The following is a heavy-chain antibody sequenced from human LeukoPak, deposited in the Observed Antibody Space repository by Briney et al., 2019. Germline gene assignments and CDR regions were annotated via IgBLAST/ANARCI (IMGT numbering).Heavy chain of an antibody. Sequence: SQTLSLTCAISGDSVSSNSAAWNWVRQSPSRGLEWLGRTYYRSKWYNDYAVSVKSRITINPDTSKNQFSLQLNSVTPEDTAVYYCASQRGYSGYDYNWFDPWGQGTLVTVS. CDR1: GDSVSSNSAA. CDR2: TYYRSKWYN. V-gene: IGHV6-1*01. CDR3: ASQRGYSGYDYNWFDP. D-gene: IGHD5-12*01. J-gene: IGHJ5*02.